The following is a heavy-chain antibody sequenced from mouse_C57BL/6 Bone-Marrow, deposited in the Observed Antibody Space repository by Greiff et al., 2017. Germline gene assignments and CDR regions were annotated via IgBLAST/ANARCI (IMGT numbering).Heavy chain of an antibody. V-gene: IGHV10-1*01. CDR3: VREGWLLHWFAY. J-gene: IGHJ3*01. D-gene: IGHD2-3*01. CDR1: GFSFNTYA. CDR2: IRSKSNNYAT. Sequence: EVQLVESGGGLVQPKGSLKLSCAASGFSFNTYAMNWVRQAPGKGLEWVARIRSKSNNYATYYADSVKDRFTISSDDSESMLYLQMNNLKTEDTAMYYCVREGWLLHWFAYWGQGTLVTVSA.